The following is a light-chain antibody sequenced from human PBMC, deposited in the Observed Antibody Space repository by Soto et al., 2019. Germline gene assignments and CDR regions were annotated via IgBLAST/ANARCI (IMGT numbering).Light chain of an antibody. CDR1: QGISSY. CDR2: AAS. V-gene: IGKV1-8*01. CDR3: QQSYSTPFT. J-gene: IGKJ3*01. Sequence: AIRMTQSPSSFSSSTGDRVTITCRASQGISSYLAWYQQKPGKAPKLLIYAASTLQSGVPSRFRGSGSGTEFTLTIGSLQPEDFATYFCQQSYSTPFTFGPGTKVDIK.